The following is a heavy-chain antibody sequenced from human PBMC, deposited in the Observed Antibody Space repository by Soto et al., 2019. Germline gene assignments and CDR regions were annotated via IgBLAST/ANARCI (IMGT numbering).Heavy chain of an antibody. J-gene: IGHJ4*02. D-gene: IGHD3-22*01. CDR3: ARAFLDYDNGGSPDY. CDR2: MNPYSGET. CDR1: GYTFTTYG. Sequence: QVQLVQSGAEVKKPGALVKVSCKAPGYTFTTYGINWVRQAAGQGLEWMGWMNPYSGETGYAQKSQGRVTMTRNTSISTAYMELSSLRSEDTAVYYCARAFLDYDNGGSPDYWGQGTLVTVSS. V-gene: IGHV1-8*01.